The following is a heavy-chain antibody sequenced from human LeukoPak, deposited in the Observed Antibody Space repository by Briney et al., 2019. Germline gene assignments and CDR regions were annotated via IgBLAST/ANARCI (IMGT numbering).Heavy chain of an antibody. Sequence: GGSMRLSCAASGFTFSSYWMHWVRQAPEKGLVWVSRINSDGNNTSYADSGKGRFTISRDNEKNTMYLQMNTLRAEDTAVYYWARGRMGYSSSSVSFDYWGQGTLVTVSS. D-gene: IGHD6-6*01. J-gene: IGHJ4*02. V-gene: IGHV3-74*01. CDR1: GFTFSSYW. CDR3: ARGRMGYSSSSVSFDY. CDR2: INSDGNNT.